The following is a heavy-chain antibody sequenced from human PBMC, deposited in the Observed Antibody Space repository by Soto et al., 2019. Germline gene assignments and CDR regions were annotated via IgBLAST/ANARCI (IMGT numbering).Heavy chain of an antibody. D-gene: IGHD3-10*01. J-gene: IGHJ4*02. V-gene: IGHV1-69*01. Sequence: QVQLVQSGAEVKKPGSSVKVSCKASGGTFSSYAVSWVRQPPGQGLEWMGGIIPIFGTANYAQKFQCRVTITADESTSTAHMELSSLRSEDTAVYYCAPYGSGSPNFDYWGQGTLVTVSS. CDR1: GGTFSSYA. CDR3: APYGSGSPNFDY. CDR2: IIPIFGTA.